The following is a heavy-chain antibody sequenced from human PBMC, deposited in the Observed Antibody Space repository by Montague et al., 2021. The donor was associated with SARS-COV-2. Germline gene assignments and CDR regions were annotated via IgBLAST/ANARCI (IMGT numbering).Heavy chain of an antibody. CDR1: SASITSSSYY. CDR2: ILYTGST. Sequence: SETLSLTCTVSSASITSSSYYWGWIPQPPGKGPVWIGTILYTGSTYYNPSLKSRVTMSVDTSRNQFSLKLSSVTAADTAMYYCARHTSAWYDYFEDWGQGTLVTVSS. CDR3: ARHTSAWYDYFED. J-gene: IGHJ4*02. D-gene: IGHD6-19*01. V-gene: IGHV4-39*01.